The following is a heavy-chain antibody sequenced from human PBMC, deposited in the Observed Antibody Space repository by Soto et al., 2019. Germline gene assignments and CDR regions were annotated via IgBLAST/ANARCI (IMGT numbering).Heavy chain of an antibody. J-gene: IGHJ5*02. CDR2: INPNRGDT. D-gene: IGHD3-3*01. Sequence: ASVKVSCKTSGYTFTDYYIHWVRQAPGQGLEWMGWINPNRGDTNFAQRFQDRVTMTRDTSISTAFMELSRLTSDDTAVYYCAGEYDLTVSWGQGTLVTVSS. CDR1: GYTFTDYY. V-gene: IGHV1-2*02. CDR3: AGEYDLTVS.